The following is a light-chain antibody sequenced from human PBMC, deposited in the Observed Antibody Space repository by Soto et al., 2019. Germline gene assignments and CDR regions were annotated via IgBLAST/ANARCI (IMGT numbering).Light chain of an antibody. CDR1: SSNIGNNY. CDR3: GTWDSSLSAVV. Sequence: QLVLTQPPSVSAAPGQKVTISCSGSSSNIGNNYVSWYQQLPGTAPKLLIYDNDQRPLGIPDRFSGSTSGTSATLGITGLQTGDEAHYYCGTWDSSLSAVVFGGGTKVTVL. J-gene: IGLJ2*01. V-gene: IGLV1-51*01. CDR2: DND.